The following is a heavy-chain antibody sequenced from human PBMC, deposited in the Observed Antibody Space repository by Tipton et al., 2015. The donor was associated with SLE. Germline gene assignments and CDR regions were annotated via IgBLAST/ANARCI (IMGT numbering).Heavy chain of an antibody. CDR2: IYYSGST. CDR3: ARHGRIAARDWYFDL. Sequence: TLSLTCTVSGGSISSGGYYWSWIRQPPGKGLEWIGYIYYSGSTNYNPSLKSRVTISVDTSKNQFSLKLSSVTAADTAVYYCARHGRIAARDWYFDLWGRGTLVTVSS. J-gene: IGHJ2*01. D-gene: IGHD6-6*01. CDR1: GGSISSGGYY. V-gene: IGHV4-61*08.